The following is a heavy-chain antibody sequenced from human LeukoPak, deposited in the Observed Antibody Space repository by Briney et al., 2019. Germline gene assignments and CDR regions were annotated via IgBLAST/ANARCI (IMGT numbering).Heavy chain of an antibody. J-gene: IGHJ4*02. Sequence: GGSLRLSCAASGFTFSSYAMSWVRQAPGKGLEWVSAISGSGGSTYYAGSVTGRFTISRDNSKNTLYLHMNSLRAEDAAVYYCAKDSGVNYSFPDYWGQGTLVTVSS. CDR1: GFTFSSYA. D-gene: IGHD4/OR15-4a*01. CDR2: ISGSGGST. CDR3: AKDSGVNYSFPDY. V-gene: IGHV3-23*01.